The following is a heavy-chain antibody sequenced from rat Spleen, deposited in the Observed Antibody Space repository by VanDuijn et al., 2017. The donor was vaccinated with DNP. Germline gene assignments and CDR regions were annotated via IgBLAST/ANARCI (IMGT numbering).Heavy chain of an antibody. D-gene: IGHD1-11*01. CDR2: ISYDGGST. J-gene: IGHJ2*01. CDR1: GFTFSDYY. CDR3: TTDFERGY. Sequence: EVHLVESGGGLVQPGRSLKLSCAASGFTFSDYYMAWVRQAPTKGLEWVAYISYDGGSTYHGDSVKGRFTISRDNAKSTLYLQMDSLRSEDTATYYCTTDFERGYWGQGVMVTVSS. V-gene: IGHV5-20*01.